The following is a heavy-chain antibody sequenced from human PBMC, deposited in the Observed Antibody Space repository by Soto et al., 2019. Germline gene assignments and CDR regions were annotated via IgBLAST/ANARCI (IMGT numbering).Heavy chain of an antibody. D-gene: IGHD3-22*01. Sequence: PSETLSLTCSVSGGSISSGVYYWSWIGRHPGKGLEWIGYIYYSGTTYYNPSLESRVTISLDTSKNQFSLNLSSVTAADTAVYYCTTDHDSSGYYFGYWGQGTLVTVSS. CDR2: IYYSGTT. V-gene: IGHV4-31*03. CDR1: GGSISSGVYY. J-gene: IGHJ4*02. CDR3: TTDHDSSGYYFGY.